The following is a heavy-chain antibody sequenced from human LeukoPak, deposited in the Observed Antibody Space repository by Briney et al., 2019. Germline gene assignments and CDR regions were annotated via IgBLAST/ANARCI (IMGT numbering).Heavy chain of an antibody. CDR3: ARHRGYRSYYYYMVV. Sequence: GASVKVSCKASGYTFTSYGISWVRQAPGQGLEWMGWISAYNGNTNYAQKLQGRVTMTTDTSTSTAHMELRSLRSDDTAVYYCARHRGYRSYYYYMVVWGKGTTVTVSS. J-gene: IGHJ6*03. CDR2: ISAYNGNT. V-gene: IGHV1-18*01. CDR1: GYTFTSYG. D-gene: IGHD6-13*01.